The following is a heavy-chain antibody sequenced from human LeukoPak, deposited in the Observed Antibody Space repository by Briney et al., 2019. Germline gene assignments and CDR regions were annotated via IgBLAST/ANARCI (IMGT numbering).Heavy chain of an antibody. D-gene: IGHD2-2*01. CDR1: GFTFSSYS. V-gene: IGHV3-21*01. CDR3: ARVFCSSTSCYRFSFDY. Sequence: GGSLRLSCAASGFTFSSYSMNWVRQAPGKGLEWVSSISSSSSYIYYADSVKGRFTISRGNAKNSLYLQMNSLRAEDTAVYYCARVFCSSTSCYRFSFDYWGQGTLVTVSS. J-gene: IGHJ4*02. CDR2: ISSSSSYI.